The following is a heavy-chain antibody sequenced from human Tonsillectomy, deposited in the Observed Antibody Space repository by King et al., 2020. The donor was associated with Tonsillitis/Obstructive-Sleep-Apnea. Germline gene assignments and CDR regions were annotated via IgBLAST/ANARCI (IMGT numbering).Heavy chain of an antibody. CDR1: GGSFSGYY. CDR3: AREILVTTVSGDAYDI. Sequence: VQLQQWGAGLLKPSETLSLTCAVYGGSFSGYYWSWIRQPPGKGLEWIGEINHSGSTNYNPSLTSRVTISVDTSKNQFSLKLSSVTAADTAVYYCAREILVTTVSGDAYDIWGQGTMVTVSS. J-gene: IGHJ3*02. D-gene: IGHD4-17*01. V-gene: IGHV4-34*01. CDR2: INHSGST.